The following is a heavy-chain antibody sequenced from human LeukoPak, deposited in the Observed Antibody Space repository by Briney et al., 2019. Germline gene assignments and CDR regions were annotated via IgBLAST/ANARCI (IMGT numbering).Heavy chain of an antibody. D-gene: IGHD2-2*01. CDR2: ISGSDGST. V-gene: IGHV3-23*01. CDR1: GFTFSSYA. J-gene: IGHJ4*02. Sequence: GGSLRLSCAASGFTFSSYAMTWVRQAPDKGLEWVSAISGSDGSTYYAASVKGRFTISRDDSHNTLYLQMNSLSAEDTAVYYCAKVETSGGANCYALDYWGQGTLVTVSS. CDR3: AKVETSGGANCYALDY.